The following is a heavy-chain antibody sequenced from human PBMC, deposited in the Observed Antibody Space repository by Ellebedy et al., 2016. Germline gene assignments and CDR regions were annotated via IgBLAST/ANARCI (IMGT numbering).Heavy chain of an antibody. CDR2: ISGSGGST. CDR1: GFTFSSSA. Sequence: GGSLRLSXAASGFTFSSSAMSWVRQAPGKGLEWVSAISGSGGSTYYADSVKGRFTISRDNSKNTLYLQMNSLRAEDTAVYYCAKGFAAMVAYWGQGTLVTVSS. J-gene: IGHJ4*02. CDR3: AKGFAAMVAY. D-gene: IGHD5-18*01. V-gene: IGHV3-23*01.